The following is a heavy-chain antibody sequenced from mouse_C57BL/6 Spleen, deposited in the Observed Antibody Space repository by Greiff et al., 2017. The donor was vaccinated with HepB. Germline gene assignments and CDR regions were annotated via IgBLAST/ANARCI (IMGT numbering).Heavy chain of an antibody. CDR1: GYTFTGYW. Sequence: LVESGAELLKPGASVKLSCKATGYTFTGYWIEWVKQRPGHGLEWIGEILPGSGSTNYNEKFKGKATFTADTSSNTAYMQLSSLTTEDSAIYYGARWGMSPRRFAYWGEGTLVTVSA. D-gene: IGHD2-10*02. J-gene: IGHJ3*01. V-gene: IGHV1-9*01. CDR3: ARWGMSPRRFAY. CDR2: ILPGSGST.